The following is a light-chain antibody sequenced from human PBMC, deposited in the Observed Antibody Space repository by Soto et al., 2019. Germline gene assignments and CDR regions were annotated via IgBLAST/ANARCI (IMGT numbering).Light chain of an antibody. J-gene: IGLJ1*01. Sequence: QSALTQPASVSGSPGQSITISCSGTSSDVGTYNLVSWYQQYPGKAPRLMIYEVTKRPSGVSNRFSGSKSGNTASLTISGLQPEDEADYYCCSYAGSSSYIFGTGTKLTVL. V-gene: IGLV2-23*02. CDR3: CSYAGSSSYI. CDR2: EVT. CDR1: SSDVGTYNL.